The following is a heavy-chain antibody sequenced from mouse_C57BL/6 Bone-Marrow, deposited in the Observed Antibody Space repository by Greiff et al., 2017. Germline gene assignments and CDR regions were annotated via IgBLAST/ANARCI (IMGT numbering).Heavy chain of an antibody. CDR3: ASRIYYYGSSYY. Sequence: PGQGLEWIGMIHPNSGSTNYNEKFKSKATLTVDKSSSTAYMQLSSLTSEDSAVYYCASRIYYYGSSYYWGQGTTLTVSS. J-gene: IGHJ2*01. V-gene: IGHV1-64*01. D-gene: IGHD1-1*01. CDR2: IHPNSGST.